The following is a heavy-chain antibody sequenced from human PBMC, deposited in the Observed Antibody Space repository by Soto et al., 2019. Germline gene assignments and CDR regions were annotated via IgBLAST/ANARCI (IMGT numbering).Heavy chain of an antibody. V-gene: IGHV1-69*01. CDR3: ARGLTVYSAVIHYFYAMDV. D-gene: IGHD2-8*01. J-gene: IGHJ6*02. Sequence: QVQLVQSGAEVKKPGSSVKVSCKVSGGTFKSYAISWLRQAPGQGLEWMGGFIPMFGTANYAQKFQGRVTITADDSTSTADMELSSLRSEDTAIFFCARGLTVYSAVIHYFYAMDVWGQGTTVTVSS. CDR2: FIPMFGTA. CDR1: GGTFKSYA.